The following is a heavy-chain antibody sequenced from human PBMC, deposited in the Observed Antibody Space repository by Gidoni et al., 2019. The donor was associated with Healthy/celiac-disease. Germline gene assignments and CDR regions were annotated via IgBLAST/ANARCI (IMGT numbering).Heavy chain of an antibody. Sequence: VKVSCKASGYTFTSYGISWVRQAPGQGLEWMGWISAYNGNTNYAQKLQGRVTMTTDTSTSTAYMELRSLRSDDTAVYYCARGGIVVVPAATYYYYGMDVWGQGTTVTVSS. CDR1: GYTFTSYG. CDR2: ISAYNGNT. V-gene: IGHV1-18*01. J-gene: IGHJ6*02. D-gene: IGHD2-2*01. CDR3: ARGGIVVVPAATYYYYGMDV.